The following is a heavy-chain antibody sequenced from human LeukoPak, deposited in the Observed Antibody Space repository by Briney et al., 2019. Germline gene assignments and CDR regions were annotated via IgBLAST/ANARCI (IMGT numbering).Heavy chain of an antibody. D-gene: IGHD5-12*01. J-gene: IGHJ4*02. CDR1: GGSFSGYY. V-gene: IGHV4-34*01. Sequence: NPSETLSLTCAVYGGSFSGYYWSWIRQPPGKGLEWIGEINHSGSTNYNPSLKSRVTISVDTSKNQFSLKLSSVTAADTAVYYCARARGPFDYWGRGTLVTVSS. CDR3: ARARGPFDY. CDR2: INHSGST.